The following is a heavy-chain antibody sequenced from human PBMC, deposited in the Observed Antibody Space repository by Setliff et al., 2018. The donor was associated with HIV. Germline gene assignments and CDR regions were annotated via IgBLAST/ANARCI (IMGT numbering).Heavy chain of an antibody. Sequence: HGESLKISCKGSGYSFIRYWIGWVRQMPGKGLEWMGIVYPGDSDTRYSPSFQGQVTISADKSISTAYLQWSSLKASDTAVYYCARHLDLRRRLHGYFFEYWGQGTLVTVSS. J-gene: IGHJ4*02. CDR2: VYPGDSDT. CDR3: ARHLDLRRRLHGYFFEY. CDR1: GYSFIRYW. V-gene: IGHV5-51*01. D-gene: IGHD6-25*01.